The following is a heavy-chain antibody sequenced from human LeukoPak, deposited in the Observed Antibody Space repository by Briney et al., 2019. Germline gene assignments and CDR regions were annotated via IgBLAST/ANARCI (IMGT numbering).Heavy chain of an antibody. CDR3: ARADNYDFWSGYAANPDRPDAFDI. D-gene: IGHD3-3*01. CDR2: INHSGST. J-gene: IGHJ3*02. V-gene: IGHV4-34*01. Sequence: PSETLSLTCAVHGGSFSGYYWSWIRQPPGKGLEWIGEINHSGSTHYNPSLKSRVTISVDTSKNQFSLKLSSVTAADTAVYYCARADNYDFWSGYAANPDRPDAFDIWGQGTMVTVSS. CDR1: GGSFSGYY.